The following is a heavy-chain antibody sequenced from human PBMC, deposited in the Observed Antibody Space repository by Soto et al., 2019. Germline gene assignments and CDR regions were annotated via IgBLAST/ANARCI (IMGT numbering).Heavy chain of an antibody. V-gene: IGHV3-21*01. CDR1: GFTFSSYS. Sequence: GGSLRLSCAASGFTFSSYSMNWVRQAPGKGLEWVSSISSSSSYIYYADSVKGRFTISRDNAKNSLYLQMNSLRAEDTAVYYCARTFSRSYGMDVWGQGTTVTVSS. CDR3: ARTFSRSYGMDV. CDR2: ISSSSSYI. J-gene: IGHJ6*02. D-gene: IGHD2-2*01.